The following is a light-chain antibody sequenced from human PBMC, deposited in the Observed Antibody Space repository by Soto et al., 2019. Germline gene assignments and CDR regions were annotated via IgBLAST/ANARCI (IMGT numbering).Light chain of an antibody. Sequence: QSALTQPASVSGSPGQSITISCTGTSSDVGDYNYVSWYQQHPGKAPKLMIYDVIDRPSGVSNRFSGSKSGNTASLTISGLQAEDEADYYCSSYTSSSTLFVFGTGTKVTVL. CDR1: SSDVGDYNY. J-gene: IGLJ1*01. V-gene: IGLV2-14*01. CDR3: SSYTSSSTLFV. CDR2: DVI.